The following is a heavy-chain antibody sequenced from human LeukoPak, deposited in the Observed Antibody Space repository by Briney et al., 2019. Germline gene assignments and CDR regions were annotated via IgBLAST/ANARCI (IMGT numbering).Heavy chain of an antibody. D-gene: IGHD3-9*01. Sequence: PSGTLSLTCTVSGGSISSSSYYWGWIRQPPGKGLEWIGSIYYSGSTYCNPSLKSRVTISVDTSKNQFSLKPSSVTAADTAVYYCARHFTILVFDYWGQGTLVTVSS. V-gene: IGHV4-39*01. J-gene: IGHJ4*02. CDR2: IYYSGST. CDR1: GGSISSSSYY. CDR3: ARHFTILVFDY.